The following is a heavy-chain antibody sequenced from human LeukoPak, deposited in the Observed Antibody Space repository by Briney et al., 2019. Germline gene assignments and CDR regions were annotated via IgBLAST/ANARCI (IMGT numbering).Heavy chain of an antibody. Sequence: GGSLRLSCTASRFTFSTYAMSWVRQAPGKGLEWVSGISGNGFSTYYADSVKGRFTISRDNSKNTLYLQMKSLRAEDTAVYYCAKEGYYDSSGAPRRLFYYGMDVWGQGTTVTVSS. CDR1: RFTFSTYA. CDR3: AKEGYYDSSGAPRRLFYYGMDV. V-gene: IGHV3-23*01. CDR2: ISGNGFST. J-gene: IGHJ6*02. D-gene: IGHD3-22*01.